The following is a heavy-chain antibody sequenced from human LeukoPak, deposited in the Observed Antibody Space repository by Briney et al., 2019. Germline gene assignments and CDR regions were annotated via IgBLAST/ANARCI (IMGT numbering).Heavy chain of an antibody. CDR1: GGTFSSYA. Sequence: ASVKVSCKATGGTFSSYAISWVRQAPGQGLEWMGGFIPIFGTAHYAQKFQGRVTITTDESTSTAYMELSSLRSEDTAVYYCARLGGYCSSTSCTNFDYWGQGTLVTVSS. CDR3: ARLGGYCSSTSCTNFDY. J-gene: IGHJ4*02. D-gene: IGHD2-2*01. CDR2: FIPIFGTA. V-gene: IGHV1-69*05.